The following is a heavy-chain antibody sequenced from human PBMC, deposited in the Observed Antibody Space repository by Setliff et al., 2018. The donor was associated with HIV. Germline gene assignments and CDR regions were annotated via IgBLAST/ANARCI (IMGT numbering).Heavy chain of an antibody. V-gene: IGHV4-34*01. CDR2: INHSGTT. Sequence: PSETLSLTCAVFGGSFSAYYWNWIRQTPGKGLEWIGEINHSGTTNYNPSLNSRVTISVDTSKKRFSLTLRSATAADTALYFCVRRERYCSGTTCYRYFQHWGQGTLVTVSS. CDR1: GGSFSAYY. J-gene: IGHJ1*01. CDR3: VRRERYCSGTTCYRYFQH. D-gene: IGHD2-2*01.